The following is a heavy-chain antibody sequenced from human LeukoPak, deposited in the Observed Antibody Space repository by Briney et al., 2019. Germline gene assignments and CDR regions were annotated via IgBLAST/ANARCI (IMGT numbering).Heavy chain of an antibody. CDR3: TRRPYGGDGLDV. V-gene: IGHV3-74*01. D-gene: IGHD3-10*01. CDR2: VNGDGTYT. J-gene: IGHJ6*02. CDR1: GFTFTNYW. Sequence: PGGSLRLSCAASGFTFTNYWMHWVRQAPGEGLVWLSRVNGDGTYTNYADPVKGRFTISRDNAESTLYLQMNSLRAEDTAVYYCTRRPYGGDGLDVWGPGTTVTVSS.